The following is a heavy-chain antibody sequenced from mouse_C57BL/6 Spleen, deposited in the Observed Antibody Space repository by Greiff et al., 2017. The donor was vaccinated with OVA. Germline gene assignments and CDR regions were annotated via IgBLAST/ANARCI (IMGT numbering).Heavy chain of an antibody. CDR1: GYTFTDYY. Sequence: VQLQQSGPVLVKPGASVKMSCKASGYTFTDYYMNWVKQSHGKSLEWIGVINPYNGGTSYNQKFKGKATLTVDKTSSTAYMEINSLTSEDSAVYYCARAHYYGSAMDYWGQGTSVTVSS. J-gene: IGHJ4*01. V-gene: IGHV1-19*01. CDR2: INPYNGGT. CDR3: ARAHYYGSAMDY. D-gene: IGHD1-1*01.